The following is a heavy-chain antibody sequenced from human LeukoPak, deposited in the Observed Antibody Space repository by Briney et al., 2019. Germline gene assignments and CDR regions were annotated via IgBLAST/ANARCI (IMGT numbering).Heavy chain of an antibody. J-gene: IGHJ3*02. CDR1: GFTFSSYG. CDR3: ARDRGDYYDSSGYYPDAFDI. Sequence: GGSLRPSCAASGFTFSSYGMHWVRQAPGKGLEWVAFIRYDGSNKYYADSVKGRFTISRDNSKNTLYLQMNSLRAEDTAVYYCARDRGDYYDSSGYYPDAFDIWGQGTMVTVSS. V-gene: IGHV3-30*02. D-gene: IGHD3-22*01. CDR2: IRYDGSNK.